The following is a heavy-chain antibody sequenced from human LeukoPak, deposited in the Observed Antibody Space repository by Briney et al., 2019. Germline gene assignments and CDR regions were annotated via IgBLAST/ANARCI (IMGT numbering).Heavy chain of an antibody. Sequence: SGTLSLTCAVSGGSIMTTHWWSWVRQPPGKGLEWIGEIYHTGTTNYSPSLKSRLIISVDTSTNQFSLKLSSVTAADTATYYCAAWGFDYGGNFDYSDYWGQGTLVTVSA. D-gene: IGHD4-23*01. CDR1: GGSIMTTHW. J-gene: IGHJ4*02. CDR3: AAWGFDYGGNFDYSDY. V-gene: IGHV4-4*02. CDR2: IYHTGTT.